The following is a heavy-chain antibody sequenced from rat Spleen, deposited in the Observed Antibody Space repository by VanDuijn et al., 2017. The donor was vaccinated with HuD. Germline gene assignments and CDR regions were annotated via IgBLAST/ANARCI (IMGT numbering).Heavy chain of an antibody. V-gene: IGHV5S13*01. CDR1: GFTFSNYD. CDR3: TRADYGYGNWFAY. Sequence: EVQLGVSGGGLVQPGRSLKLSCAASGFTFSNYDMAWVRQAPTKGLEWVTSISPSGATTNYRDSVKGRFTISRDNAKNTQYLQMDSLTSEDTATYYCTRADYGYGNWFAYWGQGTLVTVSS. CDR2: ISPSGATT. D-gene: IGHD1-11*01. J-gene: IGHJ3*01.